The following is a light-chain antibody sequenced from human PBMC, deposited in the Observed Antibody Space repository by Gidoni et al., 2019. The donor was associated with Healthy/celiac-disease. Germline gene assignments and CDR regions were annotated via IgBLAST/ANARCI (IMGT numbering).Light chain of an antibody. CDR3: QQYNNWAPWT. CDR1: QSVSSN. V-gene: IGKV3D-15*01. CDR2: GAS. J-gene: IGKJ1*01. Sequence: EIVMTQSPATLSVSPGERATLSCRASQSVSSNLAWYQQKPGQAPRLLIYGASTRATGIPARFSGSGSETEFTLTISSRQSEDFAVYYCQQYNNWAPWTFGQGTKVEIK.